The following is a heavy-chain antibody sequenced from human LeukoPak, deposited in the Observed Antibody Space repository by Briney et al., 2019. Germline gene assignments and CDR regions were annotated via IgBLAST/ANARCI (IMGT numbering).Heavy chain of an antibody. Sequence: PSETLSLTCSVSGDSISSSGYYWDWIRQPPGKGLEWIGSIHHSGNTNYNPSLKSRVTISADMSKNQFSLKVDSVTAADAAVYYCARTQRGYSGYDYGAFDYWGQGTLVTVSS. CDR1: GDSISSSGYY. V-gene: IGHV4-39*07. CDR3: ARTQRGYSGYDYGAFDY. J-gene: IGHJ4*02. CDR2: IHHSGNT. D-gene: IGHD5-12*01.